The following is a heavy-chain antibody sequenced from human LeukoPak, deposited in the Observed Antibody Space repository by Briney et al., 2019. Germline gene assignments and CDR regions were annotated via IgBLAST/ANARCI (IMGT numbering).Heavy chain of an antibody. Sequence: GGSLRLSCVASRFTFSNFDMHWVRQAPGKGLEWVTFIRFDGSNEYYADSVRGRFTISRDNSKNTLYLQMSSLRPEDTAVYYCARQIGVSIDYWGQGTLVTVSS. J-gene: IGHJ4*02. D-gene: IGHD5/OR15-5a*01. CDR1: RFTFSNFD. V-gene: IGHV3-30*02. CDR2: IRFDGSNE. CDR3: ARQIGVSIDY.